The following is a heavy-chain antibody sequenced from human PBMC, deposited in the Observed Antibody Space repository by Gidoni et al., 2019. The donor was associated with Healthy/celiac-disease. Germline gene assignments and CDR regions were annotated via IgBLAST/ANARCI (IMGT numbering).Heavy chain of an antibody. Sequence: TLKESGPTLVTPTQTLTLTCPFSGVYLSTSGVGVGWIRQPPAKALEWLARLYWNDDKRYSPSLNSRLTITKDTSKNQVVRTMTNMDPVDTATYYCVHRGDSWEGYYFDYWGQGTLVTVSS. V-gene: IGHV2-5*01. J-gene: IGHJ4*02. D-gene: IGHD1-26*01. CDR2: LYWNDDK. CDR3: VHRGDSWEGYYFDY. CDR1: GVYLSTSGVG.